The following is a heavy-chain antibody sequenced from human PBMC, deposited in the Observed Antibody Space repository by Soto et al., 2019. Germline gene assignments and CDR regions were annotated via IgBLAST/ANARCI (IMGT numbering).Heavy chain of an antibody. CDR3: ARELVATIEGLDY. CDR2: ISSSSSTI. J-gene: IGHJ4*02. CDR1: GFTFSSYS. Sequence: HPGGSLRLSCAASGFTFSSYSMNWVRQAPGKGLEWVSYISSSSSTIYYADSVKGRFTISRDNAKNSLYLQMNSLRAEDTAVYYCARELVATIEGLDYWGQGTLVTVSS. V-gene: IGHV3-48*01. D-gene: IGHD5-12*01.